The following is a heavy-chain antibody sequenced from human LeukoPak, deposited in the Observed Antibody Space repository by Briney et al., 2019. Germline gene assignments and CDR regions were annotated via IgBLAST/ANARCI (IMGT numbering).Heavy chain of an antibody. CDR1: GFTFSSYW. Sequence: GGSLRLSCAASGFTFSSYWMHWVRQAPGKGLVWVSRINSDGSSTSYADSVKGRFTISRDNAKHTLYLQMNSLRAEDTAVYYCAGGYYDYVWGSYRYPLYWGQGTLVTVSS. V-gene: IGHV3-74*01. CDR2: INSDGSST. D-gene: IGHD3-16*02. J-gene: IGHJ4*02. CDR3: AGGYYDYVWGSYRYPLY.